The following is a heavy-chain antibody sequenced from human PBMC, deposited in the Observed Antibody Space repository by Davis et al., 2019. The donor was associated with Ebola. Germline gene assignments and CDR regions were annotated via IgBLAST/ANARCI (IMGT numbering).Heavy chain of an antibody. CDR2: INPSGGST. V-gene: IGHV1-46*01. Sequence: ASVKVSCKASGYTFTSYYMHWVRQAPGQGLEWMGIINPSGGSTSYAQKFQGRVTMTRDTSTSTVYMELSSPRSEDTAVYYCARDVIPMITFGGVRAFDYWGQGTLVTVSS. CDR1: GYTFTSYY. D-gene: IGHD3-16*01. CDR3: ARDVIPMITFGGVRAFDY. J-gene: IGHJ4*02.